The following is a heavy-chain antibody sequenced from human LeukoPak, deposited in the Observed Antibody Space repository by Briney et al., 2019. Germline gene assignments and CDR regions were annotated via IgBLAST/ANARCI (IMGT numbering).Heavy chain of an antibody. CDR2: IYSDGSST. CDR3: AKDFLGGYDPAFDY. Sequence: GGSLRLSCAASGFTFSTAWMHWVRQAPGKGLVWVSRIYSDGSSTTYADSVKGRFTISRDNSKNTLYLQMNSLRAEDTAVYYCAKDFLGGYDPAFDYWGQGTLVTVSS. V-gene: IGHV3-74*01. J-gene: IGHJ4*02. CDR1: GFTFSTAW. D-gene: IGHD5-12*01.